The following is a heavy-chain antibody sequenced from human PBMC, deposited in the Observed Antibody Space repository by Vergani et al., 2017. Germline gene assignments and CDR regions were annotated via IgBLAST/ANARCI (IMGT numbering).Heavy chain of an antibody. V-gene: IGHV3-21*04. D-gene: IGHD2-21*01. Sequence: EVQLVESGGGLVNPGGCLTLSCVASGFSISTYTFTWVRQAPGGGLEWVLSLNKHNYYIYYADSVKGRFTISRDNAKNSLCRQMSSLNTEDMGVYYCTTDPRYCGDGSCYWLRDHHYYGMDVWGQGTTVTVSS. J-gene: IGHJ6*02. CDR3: TTDPRYCGDGSCYWLRDHHYYGMDV. CDR1: GFSISTYT. CDR2: LNKHNYYI.